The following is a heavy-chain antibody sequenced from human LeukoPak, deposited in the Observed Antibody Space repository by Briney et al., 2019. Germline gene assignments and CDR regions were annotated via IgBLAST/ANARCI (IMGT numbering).Heavy chain of an antibody. CDR2: IYYSGST. J-gene: IGHJ6*03. CDR3: AGGGSGSYYYYYYYYMDV. D-gene: IGHD3-10*01. CDR1: GGSISSSSYY. Sequence: SETLSLTCTVSGGSISSSSYYWGWIRQPPGKGLEWIGSIYYSGSTYYNPSLKSRVTISVDTSKNQFSLKLSSVTAADTAVYYCAGGGSGSYYYYYYYYMDVWGKGTTVTISS. V-gene: IGHV4-39*07.